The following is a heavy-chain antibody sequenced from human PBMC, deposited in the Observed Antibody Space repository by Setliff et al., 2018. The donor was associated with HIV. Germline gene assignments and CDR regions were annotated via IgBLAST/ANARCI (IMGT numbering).Heavy chain of an antibody. CDR1: GGSINSYY. V-gene: IGHV4-59*12. Sequence: SETLSLTCTVSGGSINSYYWSWIRQPPGKGLEWIGYIYYSGSTNYNPSLKSRITMSLHTAKNQFSLNLTSVTAADTAVYYCAGSWIRLWSRILFCGGDCYSPFDYWGQGSLVTVS. CDR3: AGSWIRLWSRILFCGGDCYSPFDY. D-gene: IGHD2-21*01. J-gene: IGHJ4*01. CDR2: IYYSGST.